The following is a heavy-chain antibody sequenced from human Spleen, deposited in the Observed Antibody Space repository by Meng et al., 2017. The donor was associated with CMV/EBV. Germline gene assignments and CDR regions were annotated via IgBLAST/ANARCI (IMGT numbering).Heavy chain of an antibody. CDR2: ISSSRNYI. CDR3: ARDRNVVLPSPIGQSRYYYYYGMDV. D-gene: IGHD2-2*01. Sequence: NWVRQAPGKGLEWVSSISSSRNYIYYADSVKGRFTIYRENAKNSLDLQMTSLRAEDTAVYYCARDRNVVLPSPIGQSRYYYYYGMDVWGQGTTVTVSS. J-gene: IGHJ6*02. V-gene: IGHV3-21*01.